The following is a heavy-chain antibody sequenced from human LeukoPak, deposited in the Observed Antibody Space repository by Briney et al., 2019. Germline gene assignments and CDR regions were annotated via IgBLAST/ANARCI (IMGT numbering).Heavy chain of an antibody. CDR3: ARDFGRWLPAHWFDP. Sequence: ASVKVCCKASGYAFTSYGNSWVRQAPGQGLEWMGWISAYNGNTNYAQKLQGRVTMTTDTSTSTAYMELRSLRSDDTAVYYCARDFGRWLPAHWFDPWGQGTLVTVSS. V-gene: IGHV1-18*04. CDR1: GYAFTSYG. D-gene: IGHD3-3*01. J-gene: IGHJ5*02. CDR2: ISAYNGNT.